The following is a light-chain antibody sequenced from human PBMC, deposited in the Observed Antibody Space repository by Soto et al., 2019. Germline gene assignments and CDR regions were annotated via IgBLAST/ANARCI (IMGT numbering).Light chain of an antibody. CDR2: GNS. CDR3: QSYDSSLSGWV. V-gene: IGLV1-40*01. J-gene: IGLJ3*02. CDR1: SSNIGAGYD. Sequence: QSVLTQPPSVSGAPGQRVTISCTGSSSNIGAGYDVHWYQQLPGTAPKLLIYGNSNRPSGVPDRLSGSKSGTSASLAITGLQAEDEADYYCQSYDSSLSGWVFGGGTKVTGL.